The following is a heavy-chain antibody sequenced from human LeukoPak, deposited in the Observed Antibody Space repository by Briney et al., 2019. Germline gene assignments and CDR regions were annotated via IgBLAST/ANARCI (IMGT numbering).Heavy chain of an antibody. J-gene: IGHJ6*02. Sequence: GASVKVSCKASGYTFTSYDISWVRQAPGQGLEWMGWISTYNGNTNYAQKLQGRVTMTTDTSTITAYMELRSLRSDDKAVYYCARASSGTYYSYYGMDVWGQGTTVTVSS. D-gene: IGHD1-26*01. CDR3: ARASSGTYYSYYGMDV. CDR2: ISTYNGNT. V-gene: IGHV1-18*01. CDR1: GYTFTSYD.